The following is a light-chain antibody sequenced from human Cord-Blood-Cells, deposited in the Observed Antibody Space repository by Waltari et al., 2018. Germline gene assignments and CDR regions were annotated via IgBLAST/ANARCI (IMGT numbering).Light chain of an antibody. CDR2: DVS. CDR1: SSDDGGYNY. J-gene: IGLJ1*01. V-gene: IGLV2-14*01. Sequence: QSALTQPASVSGSPGQSSTISCTGTSSDDGGYNYVSWYQQHPGKAPKLMIYDVSNRPSGVSNRFSGSKSGNMASLTISGLQAEDEADYYCSSYTSSSSYVFGTGTKVTVL. CDR3: SSYTSSSSYV.